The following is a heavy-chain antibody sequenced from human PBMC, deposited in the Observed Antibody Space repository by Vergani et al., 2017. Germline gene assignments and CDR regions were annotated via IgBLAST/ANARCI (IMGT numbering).Heavy chain of an antibody. CDR1: GGSISSSSYY. CDR2: MFYTGST. D-gene: IGHD4-17*01. CDR3: ACQGPMVTTWGGRYYGMDV. J-gene: IGHJ6*02. Sequence: QLQLQESGPGLVKPSETLSLTCTVSGGSISSSSYYWGWIRQPPGKGLEWIGSMFYTGSTYYHPSLKSRVTISIDTPKNQFSLRLSSVTAADTAVYYCACQGPMVTTWGGRYYGMDVWGQGTTVTVSS. V-gene: IGHV4-39*01.